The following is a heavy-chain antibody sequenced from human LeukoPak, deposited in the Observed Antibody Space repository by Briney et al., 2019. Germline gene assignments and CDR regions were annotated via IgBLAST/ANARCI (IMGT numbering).Heavy chain of an antibody. CDR2: INPNSGGT. Sequence: ASVKVSCKASGYTFTGYYMHWVRQAPGQGLEWMGWINPNSGGTNYAQKFQGRVTMTRDTSISTAYMELSRLRSDDTAVYYCARLRGGDCDDAFDIWGQGTMVTVSS. CDR3: ARLRGGDCDDAFDI. D-gene: IGHD2-21*02. V-gene: IGHV1-2*02. J-gene: IGHJ3*02. CDR1: GYTFTGYY.